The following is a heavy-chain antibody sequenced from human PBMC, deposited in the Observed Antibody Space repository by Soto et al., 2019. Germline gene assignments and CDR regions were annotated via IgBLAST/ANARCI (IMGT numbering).Heavy chain of an antibody. J-gene: IGHJ4*02. CDR3: TRQTDAVQWLVVPTDYNFDY. Sequence: EVQLLESGGGLVQPGGSLRLSCAASGVTFSTYAMNWVRQAPGKGLEWVGHIRSKTNSYATAYAESVKGRFTISRDDSMNTAYLQMNSLKTEDTAVYFCTRQTDAVQWLVVPTDYNFDYWGQGTLVTVSS. CDR2: IRSKTNSYAT. CDR1: GVTFSTYA. D-gene: IGHD6-19*01. V-gene: IGHV3-73*01.